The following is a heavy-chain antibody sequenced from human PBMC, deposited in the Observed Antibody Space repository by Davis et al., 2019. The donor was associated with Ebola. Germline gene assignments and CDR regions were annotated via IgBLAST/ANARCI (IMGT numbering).Heavy chain of an antibody. CDR1: GYIFTNYV. J-gene: IGHJ6*04. V-gene: IGHV1-18*04. D-gene: IGHD3-22*01. CDR2: ISGYNGRT. Sequence: ASVQVSCKASGYIFTNYVMTWVRQAPGQGLEWMGWISGYNGRTDSAQKHQGRITLTQDTSTSTAYMELRDLRSDDTAVYYCARWGPTYYYSDVWGRGTTVIVSS. CDR3: ARWGPTYYYSDV.